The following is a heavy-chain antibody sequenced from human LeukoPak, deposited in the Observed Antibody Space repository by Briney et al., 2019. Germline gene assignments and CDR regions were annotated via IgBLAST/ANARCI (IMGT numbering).Heavy chain of an antibody. V-gene: IGHV4-38-2*02. CDR3: ARDALPYYDSSGYYKTHDAFDI. Sequence: SETLSLTCTVSGYSISSGYYWGWIRQPPGKGLEWIGSIYYSGSTYYNPSLKSRLTISVDTSKNQFSLKLSSVTAADTAVYFCARDALPYYDSSGYYKTHDAFDIWGQGTMVSVSS. J-gene: IGHJ3*02. D-gene: IGHD3-22*01. CDR1: GYSISSGYY. CDR2: IYYSGST.